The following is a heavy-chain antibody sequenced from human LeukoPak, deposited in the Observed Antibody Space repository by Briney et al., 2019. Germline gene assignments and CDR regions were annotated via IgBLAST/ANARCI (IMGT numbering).Heavy chain of an antibody. J-gene: IGHJ4*02. V-gene: IGHV3-7*05. CDR2: IKEDGSDK. CDR3: VRDGHQGLLTWR. D-gene: IGHD6-25*01. Sequence: PGRSLRLSCAASGFTFSSDWMSWIRQAPGTGPEYVANIKEDGSDKYYVDSVKGRFTISRDNTKNALYLQMNSLRGEDTAVYYCVRDGHQGLLTWRWGQGTLVTVYS. CDR1: GFTFSSDW.